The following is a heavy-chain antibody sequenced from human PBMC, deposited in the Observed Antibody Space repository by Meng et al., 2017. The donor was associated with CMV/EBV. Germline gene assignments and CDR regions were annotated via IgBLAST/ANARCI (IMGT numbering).Heavy chain of an antibody. CDR1: GFTVSSNY. Sequence: LSLTCAASGFTVSSNYTSWVRQAPGKGLEWVSVIYSGGSTYYADSVKGRFTISRDNSKNTLYLQMNSLRAEDTAVYYCARGSDRDYYGMDVWGQGTTVTVSS. V-gene: IGHV3-53*01. J-gene: IGHJ6*02. CDR3: ARGSDRDYYGMDV. CDR2: IYSGGST.